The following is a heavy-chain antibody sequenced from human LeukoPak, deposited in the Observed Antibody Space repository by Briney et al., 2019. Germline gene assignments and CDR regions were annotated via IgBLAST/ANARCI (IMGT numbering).Heavy chain of an antibody. Sequence: GGSLRLSCAASGFTFSSYSMNWVRQAPGKGLESVSSISSSSSYIYYADSVKGRFTISRDNAKNSLYLQMNSLRAEDTAVYYCARRFGDGYKTPVDYWGQGTLVTISS. CDR3: ARRFGDGYKTPVDY. V-gene: IGHV3-21*01. D-gene: IGHD5-24*01. CDR1: GFTFSSYS. CDR2: ISSSSSYI. J-gene: IGHJ4*02.